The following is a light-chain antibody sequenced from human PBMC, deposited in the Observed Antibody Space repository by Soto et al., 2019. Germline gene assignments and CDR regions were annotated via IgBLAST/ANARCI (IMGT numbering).Light chain of an antibody. V-gene: IGLV2-14*03. CDR2: DVS. J-gene: IGLJ2*01. CDR3: SSYSSRSTMV. CDR1: SSDVGDYNY. Sequence: QSVLTQPASVSGSPGQSITISCTGTSSDVGDYNYVSWYQHHPGKAPKLVIYDVSNRPSGFSNRFSGSKSGNTASLTISGLQAEDEADYYCSSYSSRSTMVFGGGTKLTVL.